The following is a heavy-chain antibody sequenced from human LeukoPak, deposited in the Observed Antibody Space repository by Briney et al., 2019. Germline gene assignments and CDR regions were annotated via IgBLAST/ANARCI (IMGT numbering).Heavy chain of an antibody. CDR1: GGTFSSYA. J-gene: IGHJ5*02. Sequence: ASVKVSCKASGGTFSSYAISWVRQAPGQGLEWMGWISAYNDNTNYAQKLQGRVTMTTDTSTSTAYMELRGLRSDDTAVYYCARGYCSSTSCYTPTTWFDPWGQGTLVTVSS. CDR3: ARGYCSSTSCYTPTTWFDP. V-gene: IGHV1-18*01. D-gene: IGHD2-2*02. CDR2: ISAYNDNT.